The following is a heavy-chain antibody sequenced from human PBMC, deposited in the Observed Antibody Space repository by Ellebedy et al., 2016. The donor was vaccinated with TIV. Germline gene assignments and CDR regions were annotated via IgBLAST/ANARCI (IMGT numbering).Heavy chain of an antibody. CDR3: AADPFSVLEWWSDGMDV. D-gene: IGHD3-3*01. Sequence: SVKVSXXASGFTFTSSAVQWVRQARGQRLEWIGWIVVGSGNTNYAQKFQERVTITRDMSTSTAYMELSSLRSEDTAVYYCAADPFSVLEWWSDGMDVWGQGTTVTVSS. CDR1: GFTFTSSA. J-gene: IGHJ6*02. V-gene: IGHV1-58*01. CDR2: IVVGSGNT.